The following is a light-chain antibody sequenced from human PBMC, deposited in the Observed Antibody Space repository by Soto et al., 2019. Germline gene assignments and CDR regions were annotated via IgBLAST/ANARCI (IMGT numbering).Light chain of an antibody. CDR1: QSISTW. V-gene: IGKV1-5*03. CDR2: KAS. CDR3: QQFSL. Sequence: DIKMTQSPSTLSASVGDRVTITCRASQSISTWLAWYQQKPGKAPKLLIYKASILETGVPSRFSGSESGTEFTLTISSLQPDDFATYYCQQFSLFGGGTKVDIK. J-gene: IGKJ4*01.